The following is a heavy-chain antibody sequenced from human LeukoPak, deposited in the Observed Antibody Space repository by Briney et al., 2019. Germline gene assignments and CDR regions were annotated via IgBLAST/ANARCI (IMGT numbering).Heavy chain of an antibody. D-gene: IGHD6-19*01. J-gene: IGHJ4*02. Sequence: KAGGSLRLSCAASGFTFSSYSMNWVRQAPGKGLEWVSSISSSSSYIYYADSVKGRFTISRDNAKNPLYLQMNSLRAEDTAVYYCARDPWAVAGTMSYWGQGTLVTVSS. CDR3: ARDPWAVAGTMSY. V-gene: IGHV3-21*01. CDR1: GFTFSSYS. CDR2: ISSSSSYI.